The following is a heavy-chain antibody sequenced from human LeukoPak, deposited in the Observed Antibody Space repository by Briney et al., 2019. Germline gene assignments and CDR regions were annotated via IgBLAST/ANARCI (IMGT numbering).Heavy chain of an antibody. J-gene: IGHJ4*02. CDR1: GFTFSSYS. CDR3: ARAGDGYNFDY. D-gene: IGHD5-24*01. CDR2: ISSSSSYI. Sequence: GGSLRLSCAASGFTFSSYSMNWVRQAPGKGLEWVSSISSSSSYIYYADSVKGRFTISRDNAKNSLYLQMNSLRAEDTAVYYCARAGDGYNFDYWGQGTPVTVSS. V-gene: IGHV3-21*01.